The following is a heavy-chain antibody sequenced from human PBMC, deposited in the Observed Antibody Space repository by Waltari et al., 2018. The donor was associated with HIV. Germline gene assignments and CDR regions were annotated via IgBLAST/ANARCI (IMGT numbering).Heavy chain of an antibody. J-gene: IGHJ6*02. V-gene: IGHV3-23*01. D-gene: IGHD3-3*01. Sequence: EVQLLESGGGLVQPGGSLRLSCAASGFTFRSYAMRWVRQAPGKGLEWVSAISGSGGSTYYADSVKGRFTISRDNSKNTLYLQMNSLRAEDTAVYYCAKARDFWSGYYTDYGMDVWGQGTTVTVSS. CDR1: GFTFRSYA. CDR3: AKARDFWSGYYTDYGMDV. CDR2: ISGSGGST.